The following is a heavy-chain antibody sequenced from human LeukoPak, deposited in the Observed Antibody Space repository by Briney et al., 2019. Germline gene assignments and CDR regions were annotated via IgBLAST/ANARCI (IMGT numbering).Heavy chain of an antibody. D-gene: IGHD6-13*01. V-gene: IGHV3-23*01. CDR1: GFTFSNSA. CDR3: AKTKYSSNWYGFDY. J-gene: IGHJ4*02. Sequence: GGSLRLSCAASGFTFSNSAMSWVRQAPGKGLEWVSTISGSGRGSNTYYADSLKGRFTISRDNSKNMLYLQMNSLRAEDTAVYYCAKTKYSSNWYGFDYWGQGTLVTVSS. CDR2: ISGSGRGSNT.